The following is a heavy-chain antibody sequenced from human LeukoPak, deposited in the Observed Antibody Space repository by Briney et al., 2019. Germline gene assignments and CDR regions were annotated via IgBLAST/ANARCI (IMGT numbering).Heavy chain of an antibody. CDR1: GYTFTGYY. D-gene: IGHD6-6*01. J-gene: IGHJ1*01. CDR2: INPNSSVT. CDR3: ATIAASDAEYFQH. Sequence: GASVKVSCKTSGYTFTGYYMHWVRQAPGQGLEWMGWINPNSSVTNYAQRFQGRVTMTRDTSIGAAYMELRWLTSDDTAVYYCATIAASDAEYFQHWGQGTLVTVSS. V-gene: IGHV1-2*02.